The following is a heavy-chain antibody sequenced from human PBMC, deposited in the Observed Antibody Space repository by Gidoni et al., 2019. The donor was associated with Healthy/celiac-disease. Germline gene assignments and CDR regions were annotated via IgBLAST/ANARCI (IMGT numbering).Heavy chain of an antibody. CDR2: ISGSGGST. J-gene: IGHJ4*02. D-gene: IGHD1-7*01. Sequence: ELQLFESGGGLVQPGGSLRLSCSASGFPFSSYAMSWVRQAPGKGLEWVSAISGSGGSTYYEDSVKGRFTISRDNSKNTLYLQMNSLRAEDTAVYYCAKAENNWNYAFLVSWGQGTLVTVSS. CDR3: AKAENNWNYAFLVS. V-gene: IGHV3-23*01. CDR1: GFPFSSYA.